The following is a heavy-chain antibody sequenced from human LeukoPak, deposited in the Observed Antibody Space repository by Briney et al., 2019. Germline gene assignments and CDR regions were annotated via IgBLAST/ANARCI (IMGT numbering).Heavy chain of an antibody. D-gene: IGHD6-13*01. V-gene: IGHV4-38-2*02. J-gene: IGHJ4*02. CDR2: IYHSGST. Sequence: SETLSLTCTVSGYSISSGYYWGWIRQPPGKGLEWIGSIYHSGSTYYNPSLKSRVTISVDTSKNQFSLKLSSVTAADTAVYYCARSWVAAASFDYWGQGTLVTVSS. CDR1: GYSISSGYY. CDR3: ARSWVAAASFDY.